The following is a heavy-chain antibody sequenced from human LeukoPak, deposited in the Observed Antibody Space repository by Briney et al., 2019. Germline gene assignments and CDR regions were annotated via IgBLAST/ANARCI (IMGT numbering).Heavy chain of an antibody. Sequence: GASVKVSCKASGGTFSSYAISWVRQAPGQGLEWMGGIIPIFGTANYAQKFQGRVTITANESTSTAYMELSSLRSEDTAVYYCASSSSYYYYYTDVWGKGTTVTVSS. D-gene: IGHD6-6*01. CDR3: ASSSSYYYYYTDV. CDR2: IIPIFGTA. J-gene: IGHJ6*03. V-gene: IGHV1-69*13. CDR1: GGTFSSYA.